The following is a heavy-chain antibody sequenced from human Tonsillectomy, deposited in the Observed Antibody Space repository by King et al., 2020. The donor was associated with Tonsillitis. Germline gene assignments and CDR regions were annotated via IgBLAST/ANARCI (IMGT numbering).Heavy chain of an antibody. D-gene: IGHD5-18*01. CDR1: GFTFSSYW. CDR3: ARDTALSPFDY. V-gene: IGHV3-74*01. J-gene: IGHJ4*02. Sequence: VQLVESGGGLVQPGGSLRLSCAASGFTFSSYWMHWVRQAPGKGLVWFSGINTDGSSTSYSDSVKGRFTISRDNARNTLFLQMNSLRVEDTAVYYCARDTALSPFDYWGQGTLVTVSS. CDR2: INTDGSST.